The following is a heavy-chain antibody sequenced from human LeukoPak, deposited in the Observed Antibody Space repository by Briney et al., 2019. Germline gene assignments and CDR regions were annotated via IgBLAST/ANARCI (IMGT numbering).Heavy chain of an antibody. V-gene: IGHV4-61*08. Sequence: SQTLSLTCTVSGGSISSGDYYWSWIRQPPGKGLEWIGYIYYSGSTNYNPSLKSRVTISVDTSKNQFSLKLSSVTAADTAVYYCAVLHRPLDWFDPWGQGTLVTVSS. CDR3: AVLHRPLDWFDP. CDR2: IYYSGST. CDR1: GGSISSGDYY. D-gene: IGHD2-15*01. J-gene: IGHJ5*02.